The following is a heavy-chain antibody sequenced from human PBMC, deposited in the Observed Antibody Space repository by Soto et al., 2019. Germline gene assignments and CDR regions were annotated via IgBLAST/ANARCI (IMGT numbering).Heavy chain of an antibody. D-gene: IGHD5-18*01. CDR1: GDSFTSYD. J-gene: IGHJ4*02. CDR2: MNPNSGNT. CDR3: ARTFRKVGAYSYGSFDY. V-gene: IGHV1-8*01. Sequence: QVQLVQSGADVKNPGASVKVSCMASGDSFTSYDINWVRQTTGQGLEWMGWMNPNSGNTGYAQKFQGRVTMTRNTSISTAYMELSSLTSDDTAIYYCARTFRKVGAYSYGSFDYWGQGTLVTVSS.